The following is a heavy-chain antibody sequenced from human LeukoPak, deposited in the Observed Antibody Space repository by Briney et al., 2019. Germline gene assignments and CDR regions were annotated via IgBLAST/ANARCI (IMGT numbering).Heavy chain of an antibody. CDR2: VSNSGDYI. V-gene: IGHV3-21*06. Sequence: GGSLRLSCAASGFTFSSYGMSWVRQAPGKGLEWVSSVSNSGDYIHYADSVKGRFTISRDNSKNSLYLQMNSLRAEDTAVYYCARALIGYYFDYWGQGTLVTVSS. CDR1: GFTFSSYG. CDR3: ARALIGYYFDY. J-gene: IGHJ4*02. D-gene: IGHD2-8*01.